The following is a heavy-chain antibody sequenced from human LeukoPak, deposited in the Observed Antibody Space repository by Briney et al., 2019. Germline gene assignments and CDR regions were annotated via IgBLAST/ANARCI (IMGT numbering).Heavy chain of an antibody. CDR1: GGSISSSSYY. D-gene: IGHD1-26*01. CDR2: IYYSGST. V-gene: IGHV4-39*01. CDR3: ASEWELLLY. J-gene: IGHJ4*02. Sequence: SETLSLTCTVSGGSISSSSYYWGWIRQPPGKGLEWIGSIYYSGSTYYNPSLKSRVTISVDTSKNQFSLKLSSVTAADTAVYYCASEWELLLYWGQGTLVTVSS.